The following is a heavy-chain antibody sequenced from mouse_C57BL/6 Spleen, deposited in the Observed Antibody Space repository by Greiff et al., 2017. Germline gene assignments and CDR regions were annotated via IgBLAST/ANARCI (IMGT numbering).Heavy chain of an antibody. CDR3: ARRGDYDVYFDV. CDR1: GYTFTSYW. D-gene: IGHD2-4*01. V-gene: IGHV1-69*01. CDR2: IDPSDSYT. Sequence: QVQLKQPGAELVMPGASVKLSCKASGYTFTSYWMHWVKQRPGQGLEWIGEIDPSDSYTNYNQKFKGKSTLTVDKSSSTAYMQLSSLTSEDSAVYYCARRGDYDVYFDVGGTGTTVTVSS. J-gene: IGHJ1*03.